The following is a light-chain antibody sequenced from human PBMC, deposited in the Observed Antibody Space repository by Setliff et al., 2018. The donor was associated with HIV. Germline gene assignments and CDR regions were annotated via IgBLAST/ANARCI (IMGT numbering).Light chain of an antibody. CDR2: DVR. Sequence: QPGSVXGSPGQSITISCTGTSSDVGGYNYVSWYQQHPGXAPKLIIYDVRNRPSGVSSRFSGSKSGNTASLTISGLQAEDEADYYCSSYAITNTLPFGSGTKVTVL. CDR1: SSDVGGYNY. J-gene: IGLJ1*01. CDR3: SSYAITNTLP. V-gene: IGLV2-14*03.